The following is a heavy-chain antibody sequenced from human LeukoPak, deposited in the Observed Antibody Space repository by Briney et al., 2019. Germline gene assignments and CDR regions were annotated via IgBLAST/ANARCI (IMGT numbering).Heavy chain of an antibody. CDR1: GFSLSTRGVG. J-gene: IGHJ5*02. Sequence: SGPTLVNPTQTLTLTCTFSGFSLSTRGVGVGWIRQPPGKALEWLALIYWDDDKRYSPSLKSRLTITKDTSKNQVVLTMTNMDPVDTATYYCAHRTRYCSGGSCRYNWFDPWGQGTLVTVSS. D-gene: IGHD2-15*01. CDR2: IYWDDDK. CDR3: AHRTRYCSGGSCRYNWFDP. V-gene: IGHV2-5*02.